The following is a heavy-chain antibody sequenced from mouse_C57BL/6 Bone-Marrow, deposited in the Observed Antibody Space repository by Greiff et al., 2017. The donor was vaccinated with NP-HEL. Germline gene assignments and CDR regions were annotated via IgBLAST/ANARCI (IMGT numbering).Heavy chain of an antibody. V-gene: IGHV5-9*01. J-gene: IGHJ1*03. D-gene: IGHD1-1*01. Sequence: EVMLVESGGGLVKPGGSLKLSCAASGFTFSSYTMSWVRQTPEKRLEWVATISGGGGNTYYPDSVKGRFTISRDNAKNTLYLQMSSLRSEDTALYYCARLGDYYGSSPYWYFDVWGTGTTVTVSS. CDR2: ISGGGGNT. CDR1: GFTFSSYT. CDR3: ARLGDYYGSSPYWYFDV.